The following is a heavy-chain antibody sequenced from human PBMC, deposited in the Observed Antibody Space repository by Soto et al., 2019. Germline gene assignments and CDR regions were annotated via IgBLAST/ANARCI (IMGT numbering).Heavy chain of an antibody. CDR3: AKGVATAVPALDY. V-gene: IGHV3-9*01. Sequence: VQLVESGGGLVQPGRSLRLSCVASGFSFDDFVMNWVRQRPGKGLEWVASVCWNSGAKLYADSVKGRFAISRDSAKKSVYLQMNSLRPDDTAFYYCAKGVATAVPALDYWGQGTLVTVSS. CDR2: VCWNSGAK. J-gene: IGHJ4*02. CDR1: GFSFDDFV. D-gene: IGHD2-21*02.